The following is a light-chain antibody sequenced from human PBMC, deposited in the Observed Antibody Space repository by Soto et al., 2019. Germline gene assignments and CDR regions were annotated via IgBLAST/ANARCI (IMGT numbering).Light chain of an antibody. CDR3: SSYTSSSTLGYV. CDR2: EVS. CDR1: SSDVGGYNY. V-gene: IGLV2-14*01. Sequence: ALTQPASVSGSPGQSITISCTGTSSDVGGYNYVSWYQQHPGKAPKLMIYEVSNRPSGVSNRFSGSKSGNTASLTISGLQAEDEADYYCSSYTSSSTLGYVFGTGTKLTVL. J-gene: IGLJ1*01.